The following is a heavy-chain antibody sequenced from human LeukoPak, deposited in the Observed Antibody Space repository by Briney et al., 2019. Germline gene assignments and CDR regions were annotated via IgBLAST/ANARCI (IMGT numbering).Heavy chain of an antibody. D-gene: IGHD1-26*01. J-gene: IGHJ4*02. CDR1: GGSISGYY. CDR2: IYYSGST. CDR3: ARGYSYSGSLGN. V-gene: IGHV4-59*01. Sequence: SETLSLTCTVSGGSISGYYWSWIRQPPGKGLEWIGYIYYSGSTNYNPSLKSRVTISVDTSKNQFSLKLSSVTAADTAVYYCARGYSYSGSLGNWGQGTLVTVSS.